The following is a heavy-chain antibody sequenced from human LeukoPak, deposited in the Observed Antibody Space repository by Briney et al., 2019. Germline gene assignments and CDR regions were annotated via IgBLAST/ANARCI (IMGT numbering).Heavy chain of an antibody. J-gene: IGHJ4*02. V-gene: IGHV4-34*01. Sequence: PSETLSLTCAVYGGSLSGYYWSWIRQPPGKGLEWIGEINRSGSTNYTPSLKSRVTISVATSTNQFSLRLTSVTAADTAVYYCARVGGWTTLNYFDYWGQGTLVTVSS. CDR3: ARVGGWTTLNYFDY. CDR1: GGSLSGYY. CDR2: INRSGST. D-gene: IGHD4-11*01.